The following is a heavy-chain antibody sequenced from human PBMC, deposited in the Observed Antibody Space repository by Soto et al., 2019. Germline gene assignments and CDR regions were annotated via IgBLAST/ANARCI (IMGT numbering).Heavy chain of an antibody. CDR2: IYWDDDK. J-gene: IGHJ4*02. D-gene: IGHD2-8*01. CDR1: GFSLTSRPVG. V-gene: IGHV2-5*02. CDR3: AHRGDINGNWDQGYLDN. Sequence: QITLKESGPTRVKPTQTLILTCSFSGFSLTSRPVGVAWVRQPPGTALEWLAVIYWDDDKRYSPSLKSRLTIAKDTSKNLMVLTIAYMDPVDTATYFCAHRGDINGNWDQGYLDNWGQGILVTVSS.